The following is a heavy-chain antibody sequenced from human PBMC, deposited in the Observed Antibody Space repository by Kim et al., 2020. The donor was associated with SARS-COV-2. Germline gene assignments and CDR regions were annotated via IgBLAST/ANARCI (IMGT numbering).Heavy chain of an antibody. V-gene: IGHV3-23*01. CDR3: AKNIRSSYCYYGMDV. J-gene: IGHJ6*02. Sequence: DSVKGRFTISRDNSKNTLYLQMNSLRAEDTAVYYCAKNIRSSYCYYGMDVWGQGTTVTVSS. D-gene: IGHD3-3*01.